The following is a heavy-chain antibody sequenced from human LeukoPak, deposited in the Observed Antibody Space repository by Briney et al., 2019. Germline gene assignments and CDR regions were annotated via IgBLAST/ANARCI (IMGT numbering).Heavy chain of an antibody. J-gene: IGHJ6*03. V-gene: IGHV4-59*12. CDR1: GGPISVDY. CDR3: AREWNTNYYYYYYMDV. CDR2: IYYTGRT. D-gene: IGHD1/OR15-1a*01. Sequence: SETLSLTCIVSGGPISVDYWNWIRQAPGKGLEWIGYIYYTGRTKYNPSLASRLTISIDTSKSQFSLRLTSVTAADTAVYYCAREWNTNYYYYYYMDVWGKGTTVTISS.